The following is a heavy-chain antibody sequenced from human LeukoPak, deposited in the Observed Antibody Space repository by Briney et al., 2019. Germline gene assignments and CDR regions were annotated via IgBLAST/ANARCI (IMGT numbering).Heavy chain of an antibody. CDR3: AREVWVPESKGGFWYMDV. V-gene: IGHV4-38-2*02. D-gene: IGHD3-16*01. CDR1: SFSISNNNY. Sequence: SDTLSLTCAVSSFSISNNNYWGWIRPTPGKALEWIGCIFHTGNTYYSPSLMGRATISLDRSASQFSLKVISVTAADTAVYYCAREVWVPESKGGFWYMDVWGKGTTVTVSS. CDR2: IFHTGNT. J-gene: IGHJ6*03.